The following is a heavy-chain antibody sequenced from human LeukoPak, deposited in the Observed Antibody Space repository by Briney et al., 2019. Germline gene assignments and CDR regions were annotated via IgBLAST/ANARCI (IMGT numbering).Heavy chain of an antibody. CDR2: ISYDGSNK. J-gene: IGHJ6*03. D-gene: IGHD2-2*01. CDR1: GFTLSSYA. CDR3: ARARTVVPAAPSYYYYYMDV. V-gene: IGHV3-30*01. Sequence: GRSLRLSCAASGFTLSSYAMHWVRQAPGKGLEWVAVISYDGSNKYYADSVKGRFTISRDNSKNTLYLQMNSLRAEDTAVYYCARARTVVPAAPSYYYYYMDVWGKGTTVTVSS.